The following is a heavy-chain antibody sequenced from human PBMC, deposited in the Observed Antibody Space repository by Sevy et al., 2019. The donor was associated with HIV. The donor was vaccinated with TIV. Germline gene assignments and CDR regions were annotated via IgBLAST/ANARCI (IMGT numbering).Heavy chain of an antibody. Sequence: GGSLRLSCAASGFTFGSYGMHWVRQAPGKGLEWVAVIWYDGSNKYYADSVKGRFTISRDNSKNTLYLQMNSLRAEDTAVYYCAKCLTNLETYDYGSRADAFDIWGQGTMVTVSS. D-gene: IGHD3-10*01. CDR1: GFTFGSYG. V-gene: IGHV3-33*06. CDR2: IWYDGSNK. CDR3: AKCLTNLETYDYGSRADAFDI. J-gene: IGHJ3*02.